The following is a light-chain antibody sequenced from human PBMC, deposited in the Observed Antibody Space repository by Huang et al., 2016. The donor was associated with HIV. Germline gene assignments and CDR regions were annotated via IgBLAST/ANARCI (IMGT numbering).Light chain of an antibody. J-gene: IGKJ4*01. CDR2: DAS. V-gene: IGKV1-39*01. CDR1: QSVETY. CDR3: QQSYKTPVT. Sequence: DIQMTQSPSSLSASVGDRVTITCRASQSVETYLHWYQQKSGEAPKVLSYDASSLQIGVPSRFSGGGSGTDFTLTISSLQPEDFATYHCQQSYKTPVTFGGGTKVEIK.